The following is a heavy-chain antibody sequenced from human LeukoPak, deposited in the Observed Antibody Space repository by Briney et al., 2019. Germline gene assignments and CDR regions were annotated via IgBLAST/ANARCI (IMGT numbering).Heavy chain of an antibody. J-gene: IGHJ3*02. Sequence: GGSLRLSCAASGFTFSSYAMSWVRQAPGKGLEWVSAISGSGGSTYYADSVKGRFTISRDNSKNTLYLQMNSLRAEDTAVYYCWSGVWELQRGLDDAFDIWGQGTMVTVSS. D-gene: IGHD1-26*01. CDR1: GFTFSSYA. CDR3: WSGVWELQRGLDDAFDI. CDR2: ISGSGGST. V-gene: IGHV3-23*01.